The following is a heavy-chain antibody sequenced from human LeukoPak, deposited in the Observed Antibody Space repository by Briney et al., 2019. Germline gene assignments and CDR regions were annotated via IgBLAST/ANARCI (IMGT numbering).Heavy chain of an antibody. CDR3: ARAFFYDFWSGYYTGDY. CDR2: ISSSSSYI. J-gene: IGHJ4*02. D-gene: IGHD3-3*01. V-gene: IGHV3-21*01. CDR1: GFTFSSYG. Sequence: GRSLRLSCAASGFTFSSYGMHWVRQAPGKGLEWVSSISSSSSYIYYADSVKGRFTISRDNAKNSLYLQMNSLRAEDTAVYYCARAFFYDFWSGYYTGDYWGQGTLVTVSS.